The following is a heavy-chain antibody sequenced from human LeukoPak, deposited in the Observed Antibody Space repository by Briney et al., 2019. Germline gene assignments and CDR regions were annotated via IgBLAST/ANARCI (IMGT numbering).Heavy chain of an antibody. CDR3: ARHAGIAAAGANWFDP. D-gene: IGHD6-13*01. Sequence: PSETLSLTCTVSGVSISSYYWSWIRQPPGKGLEWIGEINHSGSTYYNPSLKSRVTISVDTSKNQFSLKLSSVTAADTAVYYCARHAGIAAAGANWFDPWGQGTLVTVSS. V-gene: IGHV4-34*01. CDR1: GVSISSYY. J-gene: IGHJ5*02. CDR2: INHSGST.